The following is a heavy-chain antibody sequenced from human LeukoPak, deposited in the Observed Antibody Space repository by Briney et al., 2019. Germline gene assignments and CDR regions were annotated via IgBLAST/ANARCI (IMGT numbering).Heavy chain of an antibody. Sequence: SETLSLTCTVSGGSISSSSYYWGEIRQPPGKGLEGIGSIYYSGSTYYNPPLKRRVTISVDTSKNQFSLKLSSVTAADPAVYYCAREYIVVVPAAVSPTFDPWGQGTLVTVSS. D-gene: IGHD2-2*01. CDR2: IYYSGST. CDR1: GGSISSSSYY. J-gene: IGHJ5*02. CDR3: AREYIVVVPAAVSPTFDP. V-gene: IGHV4-39*07.